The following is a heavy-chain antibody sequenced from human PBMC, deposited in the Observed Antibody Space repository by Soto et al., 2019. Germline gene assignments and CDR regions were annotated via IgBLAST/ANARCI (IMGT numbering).Heavy chain of an antibody. J-gene: IGHJ5*02. CDR1: GGSISSGDYY. D-gene: IGHD6-19*01. V-gene: IGHV4-30-4*01. CDR2: IYYSGST. CDR3: ARERPDGCRLDP. Sequence: QVQLQESGPGLVKPSQTLSLTCTVSGGSISSGDYYWSWIRQPPGKGLEWIGYIYYSGSTYYNPSLKSRVTISVDTSKNQFALRLSSVTAADTAVYYCARERPDGCRLDPWGQGTLVTVSS.